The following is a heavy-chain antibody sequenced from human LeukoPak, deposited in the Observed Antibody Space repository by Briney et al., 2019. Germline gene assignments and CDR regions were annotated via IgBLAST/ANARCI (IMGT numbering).Heavy chain of an antibody. D-gene: IGHD1-1*01. V-gene: IGHV5-51*01. CDR3: ARHETGPYFDY. CDR1: GYSFTSYW. CDR2: IYPGDSDT. J-gene: IGHJ4*02. Sequence: GESLKISCNVSGYSFTSYWIGWVRQMPGKGLECMGIIYPGDSDTRYSPSFQGRVTISADKSISTAYLQWSSLKASDTAMYYCARHETGPYFDYWGQGTLVTVSS.